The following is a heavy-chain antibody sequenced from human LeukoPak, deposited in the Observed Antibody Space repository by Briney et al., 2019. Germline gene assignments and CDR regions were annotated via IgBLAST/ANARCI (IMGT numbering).Heavy chain of an antibody. J-gene: IGHJ6*02. Sequence: GGSLRLSCAASGFTFSSYSMSWVRQAPGKGLEWVSSISSSGSYIYYADSVKGRFTISRDNAKNSLYLQMNSLRAEDTAAYYCAKAEDIVVVPAATYHYYGMDVWGQGTTVTVSS. CDR2: ISSSGSYI. V-gene: IGHV3-21*01. D-gene: IGHD2-2*01. CDR1: GFTFSSYS. CDR3: AKAEDIVVVPAATYHYYGMDV.